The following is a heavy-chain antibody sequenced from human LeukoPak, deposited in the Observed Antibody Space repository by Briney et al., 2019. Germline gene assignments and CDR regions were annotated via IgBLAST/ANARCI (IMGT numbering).Heavy chain of an antibody. CDR1: GGTFSSYA. J-gene: IGHJ4*02. D-gene: IGHD4-17*01. CDR2: IIPIFGTA. Sequence: SVRVSCKASGGTFSSYAISWVRQAPGQGLEWMGGIIPIFGTANYAQKFQGRVTITTDESTSTAYTELSSLRSEDTAVYYCARTHDYGDYGDYWGQGTLVTVSS. V-gene: IGHV1-69*05. CDR3: ARTHDYGDYGDY.